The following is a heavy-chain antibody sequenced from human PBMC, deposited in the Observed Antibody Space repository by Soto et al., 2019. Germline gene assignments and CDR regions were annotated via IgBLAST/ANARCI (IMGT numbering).Heavy chain of an antibody. CDR1: GGSMSSYY. CDR2: ISYSGST. V-gene: IGHV4-59*01. Sequence: TLSLTCTVSGGSMSSYYWTWLRQSPGRGLEWIGYISYSGSTYYNPSLKSRVTISADTSKNQFSLRMNSMIAADTAVYYCARVVRGDFWSGYLVDYWGQGTLVTVSS. J-gene: IGHJ4*02. CDR3: ARVVRGDFWSGYLVDY. D-gene: IGHD3-3*01.